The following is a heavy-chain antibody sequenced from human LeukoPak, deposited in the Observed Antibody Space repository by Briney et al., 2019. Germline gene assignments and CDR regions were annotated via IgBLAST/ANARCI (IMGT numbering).Heavy chain of an antibody. CDR1: GFTFDDYA. CDR2: ISWNSGSI. Sequence: XRSLRLSCAASGFTFDDYAMHWVRQAPGKGLEWVSGISWNSGSIGYADSVKGRFTISRDNAKNSLYLQMNSLRAEDTALYYCAKGMGYDSSGYAFDYWGQGTLVTVSS. V-gene: IGHV3-9*01. CDR3: AKGMGYDSSGYAFDY. D-gene: IGHD3-22*01. J-gene: IGHJ4*02.